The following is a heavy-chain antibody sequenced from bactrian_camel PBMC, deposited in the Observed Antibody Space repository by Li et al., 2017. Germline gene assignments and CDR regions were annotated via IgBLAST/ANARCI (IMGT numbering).Heavy chain of an antibody. V-gene: IGHV3S1*01. CDR2: IEGPGSHT. D-gene: IGHD1*01. CDR3: ATDGPYNCAGGNWIGDRGYAY. J-gene: IGHJ4*01. Sequence: VQLVESGGDSVQAGGSLRLSCEVSGFSWRSACMAWYRQVPGKEREGVAVIEGPGSHTYVDSVKGRFTISKDSVKKILYLHMNSLKPGDSGMYYCATDGPYNCAGGNWIGDRGYAYWGQGTQVTVS. CDR1: GFSWRSAC.